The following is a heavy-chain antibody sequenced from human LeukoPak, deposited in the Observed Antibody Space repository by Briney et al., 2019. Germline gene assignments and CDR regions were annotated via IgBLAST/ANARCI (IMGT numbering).Heavy chain of an antibody. Sequence: ASVKVSCKTSGYTFTACFMHWVQQAPGQGLDWLGRVNPRSGETNYAQKFLGRVTMTRDTSISTAYMQLSRLSSADTAVYYCARERQSGGWGRGALFDYWGQGPLVTVSS. CDR1: GYTFTACF. CDR3: ARERQSGGWGRGALFDY. J-gene: IGHJ4*02. CDR2: VNPRSGET. V-gene: IGHV1-2*06. D-gene: IGHD6-19*01.